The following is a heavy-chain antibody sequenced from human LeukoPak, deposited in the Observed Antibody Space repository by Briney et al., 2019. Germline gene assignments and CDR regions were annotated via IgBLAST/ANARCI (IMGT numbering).Heavy chain of an antibody. CDR3: AKSHLGVPHDY. J-gene: IGHJ4*02. CDR1: GGSISSVAYY. Sequence: SETLSLTCTVSGGSISSVAYYWGWIRQPPGKGLEWIATIHNTGSTYYNPSLKSRITISIEASRNQISLELNSVTAADTAIYYCAKSHLGVPHDYWGQGTLVTVSS. D-gene: IGHD3-3*01. CDR2: IHNTGST. V-gene: IGHV4-39*01.